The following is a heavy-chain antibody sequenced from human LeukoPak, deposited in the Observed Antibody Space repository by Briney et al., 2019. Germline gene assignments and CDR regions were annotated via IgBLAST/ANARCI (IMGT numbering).Heavy chain of an antibody. CDR1: GGSTSSYY. J-gene: IGHJ4*02. CDR2: IYYSGST. Sequence: PSETLSLTCTVSGGSTSSYYWSWIRQPPGKGLEWIGYIYYSGSTNYNPSLKSRVTISVDTSKNQFSLKLSSVTAADTAVYYCARHGASSGLLSYFDYWGQGTLVTVSS. D-gene: IGHD3-3*01. CDR3: ARHGASSGLLSYFDY. V-gene: IGHV4-59*08.